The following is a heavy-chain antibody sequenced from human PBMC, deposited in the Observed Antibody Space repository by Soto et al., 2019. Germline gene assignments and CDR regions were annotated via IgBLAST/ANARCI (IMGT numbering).Heavy chain of an antibody. Sequence: GGSLRLSCAASGFTFSSYAMSWVRQAPGKGLEWVSAISGSGGSTYYADSVKGRFTIARDNSKNTLYLQMNSLRAEDTAVYYCAKDQSSYGSGSYSVFDYWGQGTLVTVSS. CDR2: ISGSGGST. D-gene: IGHD3-10*01. CDR3: AKDQSSYGSGSYSVFDY. J-gene: IGHJ4*02. V-gene: IGHV3-23*01. CDR1: GFTFSSYA.